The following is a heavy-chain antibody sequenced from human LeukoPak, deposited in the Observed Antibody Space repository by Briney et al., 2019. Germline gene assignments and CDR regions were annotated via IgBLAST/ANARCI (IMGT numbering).Heavy chain of an antibody. D-gene: IGHD6-13*01. CDR3: AREVAAAGGSYMDV. J-gene: IGHJ6*03. Sequence: PSETLSLTCTVSGYSISSGYYWGWIRQPPGKGLEWIGSIYHSGSTYYNPSLKSRATILVDTSKNQFSLKLSSVTAADTAVYYCAREVAAAGGSYMDVWGKGTTVTVSS. V-gene: IGHV4-38-2*02. CDR2: IYHSGST. CDR1: GYSISSGYY.